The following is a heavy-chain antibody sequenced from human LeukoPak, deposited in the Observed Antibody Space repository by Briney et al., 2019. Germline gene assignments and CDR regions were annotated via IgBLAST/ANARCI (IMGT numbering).Heavy chain of an antibody. J-gene: IGHJ4*02. Sequence: GALRLFCAAFGFPFSSFCKEWVRPAPGEGLEWVSSISSSSSYIYYADSVKGRFTISRDNAKNSLYLQMNSLRAEDTAVYYCARESSGQDYWGQGTLVTVSS. D-gene: IGHD6-19*01. CDR1: GFPFSSFC. CDR3: ARESSGQDY. CDR2: ISSSSSYI. V-gene: IGHV3-21*01.